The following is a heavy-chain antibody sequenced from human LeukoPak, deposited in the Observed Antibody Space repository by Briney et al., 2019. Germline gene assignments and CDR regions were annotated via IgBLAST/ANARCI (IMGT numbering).Heavy chain of an antibody. CDR1: GGSISSYY. D-gene: IGHD6-6*01. CDR3: ARVEYSSSLDY. J-gene: IGHJ4*02. CDR2: IYYSGTT. V-gene: IGHV4-59*01. Sequence: SETLSLTCTVSGGSISSYYWSWIRQPPGKGLEWIGYIYYSGTTNYNPSLKSRVTISVDTSKNQFSLKLSSVTAADTAVYYCARVEYSSSLDYWGQGTLVTVSS.